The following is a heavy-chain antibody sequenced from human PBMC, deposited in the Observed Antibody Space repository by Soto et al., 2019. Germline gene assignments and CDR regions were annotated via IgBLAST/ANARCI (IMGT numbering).Heavy chain of an antibody. V-gene: IGHV3-7*01. CDR1: ESTVSRDW. J-gene: IGHJ4*02. Sequence: EVHLVESGGGLVQTGGSLRLSCAISESTVSRDWMNWVRQAPGKGLEGVAHTNQDGSLKYYVDSVKGRFTISRDNAKKSLYLQMNSLRAGDTAMYYCSGGVGDAFWGQGTLVTVSS. CDR2: TNQDGSLK. CDR3: SGGVGDAF. D-gene: IGHD1-26*01.